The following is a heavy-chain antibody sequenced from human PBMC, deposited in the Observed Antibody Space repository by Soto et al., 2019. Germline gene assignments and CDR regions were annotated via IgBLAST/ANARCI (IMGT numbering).Heavy chain of an antibody. D-gene: IGHD3-10*02. CDR2: INPKFGDT. CDR1: GYTFTAYH. Sequence: QVQLVQSGAGVKEPGDSVRVSCEASGYTFTAYHIHWVRQAPGQGLEWMGWINPKFGDTTYAQDFQGRVSMTRDMSISTVYMELSRLTSDDTAIYYCARNMDYYYGRGSGNGHGVWGQGTTVTVFS. CDR3: ARNMDYYYGRGSGNGHGV. J-gene: IGHJ6*02. V-gene: IGHV1-2*02.